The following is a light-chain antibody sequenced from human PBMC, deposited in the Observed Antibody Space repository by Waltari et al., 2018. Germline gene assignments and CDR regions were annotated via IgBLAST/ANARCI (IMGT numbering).Light chain of an antibody. CDR1: QSVGTS. Sequence: EIFLTQSPATLSVSAGERAALSCRASQSVGTSLAWYQHRAGQAPRLLSYDASKRAAGIPARFSGRGSGTDFTLVIDTLEPEDFAVYYCQQRNTWPRTFGQGTKVEI. J-gene: IGKJ1*01. CDR2: DAS. CDR3: QQRNTWPRT. V-gene: IGKV3-11*01.